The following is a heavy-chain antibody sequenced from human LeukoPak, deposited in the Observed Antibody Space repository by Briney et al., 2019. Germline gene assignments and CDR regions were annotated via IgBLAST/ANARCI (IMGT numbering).Heavy chain of an antibody. J-gene: IGHJ5*02. D-gene: IGHD3-3*02. Sequence: TLSLTCTVSGGSISSGGYYWSWIRQHPGKGLEWIGYIYYSGSTYYNPSLKSRVTISVDTSKNQFSLKLSSVTAADTAVYYCARGPKGPHLSWFDPWGQGTLVTVSS. CDR3: ARGPKGPHLSWFDP. V-gene: IGHV4-31*03. CDR2: IYYSGST. CDR1: GGSISSGGYY.